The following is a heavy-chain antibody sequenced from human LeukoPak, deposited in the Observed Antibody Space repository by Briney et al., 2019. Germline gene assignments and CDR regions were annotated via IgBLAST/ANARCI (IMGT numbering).Heavy chain of an antibody. D-gene: IGHD2-8*01. J-gene: IGHJ6*03. CDR1: GFTFSSYS. Sequence: GGSLRLSCAASGFTFSSYSMNWVRQAPGKGLEWVSSISSSSSYIYYADSVKGRFTISRDNAKNSLYLQMNSLRAEDTAVYYCARDPDVLGYYYYMDVWGKGTTVTVSS. CDR3: ARDPDVLGYYYYMDV. CDR2: ISSSSSYI. V-gene: IGHV3-21*01.